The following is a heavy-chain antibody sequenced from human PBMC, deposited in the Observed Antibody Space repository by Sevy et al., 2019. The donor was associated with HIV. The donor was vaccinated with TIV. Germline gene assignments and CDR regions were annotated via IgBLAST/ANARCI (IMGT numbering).Heavy chain of an antibody. J-gene: IGHJ4*02. CDR1: GFIFNSYW. CDR3: ARDYS. CDR2: IKLDGSEK. V-gene: IGHV3-7*01. Sequence: GGSLRLSCGASGFIFNSYWMTWVRQAPGKGLEWVATIKLDGSEKYYLDSVKGRFTISRDNVKNSVHLQMSSLRVEDTAMYYCARDYSWGQGTQVTVSS.